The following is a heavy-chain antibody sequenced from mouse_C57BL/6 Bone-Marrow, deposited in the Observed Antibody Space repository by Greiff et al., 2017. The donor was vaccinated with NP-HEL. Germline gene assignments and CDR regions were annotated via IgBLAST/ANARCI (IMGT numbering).Heavy chain of an antibody. V-gene: IGHV1-18*01. CDR3: ARTPYGSPRGYFDV. CDR1: GYTFTDYN. J-gene: IGHJ1*03. CDR2: INPNNGGT. Sequence: EVKLQQSGPELVKPGASVKIPCKASGYTFTDYNMDWVKQSHGKSLEWIGDINPNNGGTIYNQKFKGKATLTVDKSSSTAYMELRSLTSEDTAVYYCARTPYGSPRGYFDVWGTGTTVTVSS. D-gene: IGHD1-1*01.